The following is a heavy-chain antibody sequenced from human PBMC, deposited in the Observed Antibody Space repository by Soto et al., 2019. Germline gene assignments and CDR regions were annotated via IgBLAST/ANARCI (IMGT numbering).Heavy chain of an antibody. D-gene: IGHD3-9*01. V-gene: IGHV3-30*18. CDR3: AKDGNSYYDILTGYSQRWFDP. CDR1: GFTFSSYG. CDR2: ISYDGSNK. Sequence: PGGSLRLSCAASGFTFSSYGMHWVRQAPGKGLEWVAVISYDGSNKYYADSVKGRFTISRDNSKNTLYLQMNSLRAEDTAVYYCAKDGNSYYDILTGYSQRWFDPWGQGTLVTVSS. J-gene: IGHJ5*02.